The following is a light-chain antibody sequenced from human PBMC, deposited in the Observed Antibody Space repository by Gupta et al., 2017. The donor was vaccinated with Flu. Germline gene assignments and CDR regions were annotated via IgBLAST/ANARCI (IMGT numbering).Light chain of an antibody. J-gene: IGLJ3*02. Sequence: QSVLTQPPSGSGHPGQRVTVSCSGSSPNIGSNYVYWYQQLPGTAPKLLIYRNNQRPSGVPDRFSGSKSGTSASLASSGLRSEDEADYYCAAWDDSLSVPWVFGGGTKQTVL. CDR2: RNN. CDR3: AAWDDSLSVPWV. CDR1: SPNIGSNY. V-gene: IGLV1-47*01.